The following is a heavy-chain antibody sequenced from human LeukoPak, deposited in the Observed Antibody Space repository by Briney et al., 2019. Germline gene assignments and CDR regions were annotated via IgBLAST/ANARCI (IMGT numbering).Heavy chain of an antibody. D-gene: IGHD2-2*01. CDR1: GFTFSSYA. J-gene: IGHJ4*02. V-gene: IGHV3-9*03. CDR3: AKGYCSSTSCYVDY. Sequence: PGGSLRLSCAASGFTFSSYAMSWVRQAPGKGLEWVSGISWNSGSIGYADSVKGRFTISRDNAKNSLYLQMNSLRAEDMALYYCAKGYCSSTSCYVDYWGQGTLVTVSS. CDR2: ISWNSGSI.